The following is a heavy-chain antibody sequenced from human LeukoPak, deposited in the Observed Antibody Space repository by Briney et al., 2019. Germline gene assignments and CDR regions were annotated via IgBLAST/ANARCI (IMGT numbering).Heavy chain of an antibody. CDR1: GGSISSYY. CDR3: ARGPPGGQFDP. D-gene: IGHD3-10*01. J-gene: IGHJ5*02. CDR2: IYYSGST. Sequence: PSETLSLTCTVSGGSISSYYWSWLWQPPGKGLEWIGYIYYSGSTNYNPSLKSRVTISVDTSKNQFSLKLSSVTAADTAVYYCARGPPGGQFDPWGQGTLVTVSS. V-gene: IGHV4-59*01.